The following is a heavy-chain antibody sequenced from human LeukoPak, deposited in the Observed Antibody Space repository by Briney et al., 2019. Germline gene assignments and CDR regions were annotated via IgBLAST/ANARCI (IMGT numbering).Heavy chain of an antibody. Sequence: PGGSLRLSCAASGFTFSSYWMSWVRLAPGKGLEWVANIKQDGSEKYYVDSVKGRFTISRDNAKNSLYLQMNSLRAEDTAVYYCATFTYCGGDCYSLDAFDIWGQGTMVTVSS. CDR3: ATFTYCGGDCYSLDAFDI. V-gene: IGHV3-7*01. J-gene: IGHJ3*02. CDR1: GFTFSSYW. CDR2: IKQDGSEK. D-gene: IGHD2-21*01.